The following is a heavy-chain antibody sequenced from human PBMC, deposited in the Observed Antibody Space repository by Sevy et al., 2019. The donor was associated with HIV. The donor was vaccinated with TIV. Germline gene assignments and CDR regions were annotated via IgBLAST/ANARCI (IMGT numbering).Heavy chain of an antibody. V-gene: IGHV4-61*01. CDR3: AAGLTFGGVIGDAFDI. Sequence: SETLSLTCAVSGGCVSSGSYYWSWIRQPPGKGLEWIGYIYYSGSTNYNPSLKSRVTISVDTSKNQFSLKLSSVTAADTAVYYCAAGLTFGGVIGDAFDIWGQGSMVTVSS. D-gene: IGHD3-16*02. CDR1: GGCVSSGSYY. J-gene: IGHJ3*02. CDR2: IYYSGST.